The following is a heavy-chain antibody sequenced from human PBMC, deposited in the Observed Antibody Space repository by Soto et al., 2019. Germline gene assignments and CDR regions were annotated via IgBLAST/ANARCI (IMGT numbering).Heavy chain of an antibody. CDR2: ISSNGGST. Sequence: SLRLSCAASGFIFSSYAMHWVRQAPGKGLEYVSAISSNGGSTYYANSVKGRFTISRDNSKNTLYLQMGSLRAEDMAVYYCARMPGSSWFFDYWGQGTLVTVSS. CDR1: GFIFSSYA. CDR3: ARMPGSSWFFDY. J-gene: IGHJ4*02. D-gene: IGHD6-13*01. V-gene: IGHV3-64*01.